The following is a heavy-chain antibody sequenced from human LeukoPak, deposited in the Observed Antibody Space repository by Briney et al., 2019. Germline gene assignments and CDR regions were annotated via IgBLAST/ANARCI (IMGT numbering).Heavy chain of an antibody. CDR3: ARSLNGDPPDFDY. Sequence: PGRSLRISCAASGFMFSSYGMHWVRQAPGKGLEWVAAIWYDGSNKYCADSVKGRFSISRDNSKNTLYLQMNSLRAEDAAVYYCARSLNGDPPDFDYWGQGTLVTVSS. J-gene: IGHJ4*02. CDR2: IWYDGSNK. CDR1: GFMFSSYG. D-gene: IGHD4-17*01. V-gene: IGHV3-33*01.